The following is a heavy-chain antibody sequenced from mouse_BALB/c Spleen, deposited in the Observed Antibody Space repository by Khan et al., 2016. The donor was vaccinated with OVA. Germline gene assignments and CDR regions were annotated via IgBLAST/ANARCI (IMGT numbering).Heavy chain of an antibody. V-gene: IGHV14-1*02. CDR2: IDPENGNT. Sequence: VQLKQSGAELVRPGALVKLSCKASGFNIKDYYMHWVKQRPEQGLEWIGWIDPENGNTIYDPKFQGKASITADTSSNTAYLQLSSLTSEDTAVDYCARSGYEAWAPYGGQGTLVTVSA. CDR3: ARSGYEAWAPY. D-gene: IGHD3-1*01. CDR1: GFNIKDYY. J-gene: IGHJ3*01.